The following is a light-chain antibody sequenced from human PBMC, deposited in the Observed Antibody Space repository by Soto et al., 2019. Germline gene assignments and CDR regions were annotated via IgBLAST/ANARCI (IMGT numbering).Light chain of an antibody. V-gene: IGLV2-14*03. Sequence: QSALTQPASVSGSPGQSITISCTGTSSDVGTYKYVSWYQQHSGKAPKLMIYEVSDRPSGVSNRFSGSKSGNTASLTISGLQAEDEADYYCSSYTSSSTLVFGGGTKLTVL. CDR3: SSYTSSSTLV. J-gene: IGLJ2*01. CDR1: SSDVGTYKY. CDR2: EVS.